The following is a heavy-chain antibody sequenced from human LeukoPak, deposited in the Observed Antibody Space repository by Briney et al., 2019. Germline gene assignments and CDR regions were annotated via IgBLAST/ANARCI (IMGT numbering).Heavy chain of an antibody. CDR2: IYYSGST. CDR3: ARGGYCSSTSCGYYYYYMDV. CDR1: GGSISSYY. V-gene: IGHV4-59*01. Sequence: SETLSLTCTVSGGSISSYYWSWIRQPPGKGLEWIGYIYYSGSTNYNPSLKSRVTISVDTSKNQFSLKLSSVTAADTAVYYCARGGYCSSTSCGYYYYYMDVWGKGTTVTVSS. J-gene: IGHJ6*03. D-gene: IGHD2-2*03.